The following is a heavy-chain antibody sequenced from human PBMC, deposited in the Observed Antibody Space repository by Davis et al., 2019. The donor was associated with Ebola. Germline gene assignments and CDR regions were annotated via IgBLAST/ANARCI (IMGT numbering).Heavy chain of an antibody. D-gene: IGHD5-12*01. V-gene: IGHV4-34*01. CDR2: INHSGST. CDR1: GGSISSHY. Sequence: SETLSLTCTVSGGSISSHYWSWIRQPPGKGLEWIGEINHSGSTNYNPSLKSRVTISVDTSKNQFSLKLSSVTAADTAVYYCARGRGYSWFDPWGQGTLVTVSS. J-gene: IGHJ5*02. CDR3: ARGRGYSWFDP.